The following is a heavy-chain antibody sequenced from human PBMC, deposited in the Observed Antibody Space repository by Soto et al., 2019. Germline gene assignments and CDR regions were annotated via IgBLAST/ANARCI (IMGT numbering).Heavy chain of an antibody. V-gene: IGHV3-23*01. CDR2: VSGSGADK. D-gene: IGHD4-17*01. J-gene: IGHJ5*02. CDR1: GYPFASDA. CDR3: AKAAPTVTTFWDL. Sequence: GCLRLSCEGSGYPFASDAMSWVRQVPGKGLQWVASVSGSGADKHYSDSVRGRFTISRDNSKNTLFLQLNSLRAEDTAAYYCAKAAPTVTTFWDLWGQGTLVTVSS.